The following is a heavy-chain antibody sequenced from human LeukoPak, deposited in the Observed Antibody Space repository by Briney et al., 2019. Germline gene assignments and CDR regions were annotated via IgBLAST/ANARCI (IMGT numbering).Heavy chain of an antibody. D-gene: IGHD3-3*01. CDR2: ISGSGGST. V-gene: IGHV3-23*01. CDR3: AKGGLDFWSGYIYCYYMDV. CDR1: GFTFSSYA. Sequence: GGSLRLSCAASGFTFSSYAMSWVRQAPGKGLEWVSAISGSGGSTYHADSVKGRFTISRDNSKNTLYLQMNSLRAEDTAVYYCAKGGLDFWSGYIYCYYMDVWGKGTTVTVSS. J-gene: IGHJ6*03.